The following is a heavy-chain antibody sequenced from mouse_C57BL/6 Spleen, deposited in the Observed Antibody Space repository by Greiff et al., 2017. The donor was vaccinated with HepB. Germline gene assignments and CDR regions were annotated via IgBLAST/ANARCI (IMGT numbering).Heavy chain of an antibody. J-gene: IGHJ2*01. CDR2: IRNKSNGYTT. V-gene: IGHV7-3*01. D-gene: IGHD2-3*01. CDR1: GFTFTDYY. CDR3: ARFAGYLYYFDY. Sequence: EVMLVESGGGLVQPGGSLSLSCAASGFTFTDYYMSWVRQPPGKALEWLGFIRNKSNGYTTEYSASVKGRFTISRDNSQSILYLQMNALRAEDSATYYCARFAGYLYYFDYWGQGTTLTVSS.